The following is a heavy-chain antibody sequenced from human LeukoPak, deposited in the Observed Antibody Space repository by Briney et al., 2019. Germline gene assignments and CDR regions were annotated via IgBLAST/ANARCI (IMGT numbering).Heavy chain of an antibody. CDR2: INPNSGVT. J-gene: IGHJ4*02. D-gene: IGHD6-19*01. Sequence: GASVKVSCKAPGYTFTSYDINWVRQATGQGLEWMGWINPNSGVTMYAQKFQGTFTMTRDRSIRTLYMELSRLRSDDTAMYYCVRSTGTGWYFDYWGQGTLLTVSS. V-gene: IGHV1-2*02. CDR3: VRSTGTGWYFDY. CDR1: GYTFTSYD.